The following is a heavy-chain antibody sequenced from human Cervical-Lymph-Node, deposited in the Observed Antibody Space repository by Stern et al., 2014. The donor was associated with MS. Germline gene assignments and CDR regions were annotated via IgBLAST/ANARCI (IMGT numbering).Heavy chain of an antibody. CDR3: ARDVARKYYFDY. CDR1: GYTFTSHY. J-gene: IGHJ4*02. CDR2: INPNTGSS. D-gene: IGHD2-21*01. Sequence: EQLVESGPEVEKPGASVRVSCKASGYTFTSHYMHWVRQAPGQGLEWMGLINPNTGSSISAQRFQGRAAMTSDTSSTTVYLELSSLTSEETALYFCARDVARKYYFDYWGQGTLVTVSS. V-gene: IGHV1-46*01.